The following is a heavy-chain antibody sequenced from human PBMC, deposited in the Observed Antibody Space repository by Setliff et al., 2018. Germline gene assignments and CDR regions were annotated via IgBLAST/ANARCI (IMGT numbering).Heavy chain of an antibody. J-gene: IGHJ5*02. CDR1: GFTFSSYW. Sequence: PGGSLRLSCAASGFTFSSYWMSWVRQAPGKGLEWVANINQDGSEKYYVDSVKGRFTISRDNAKNSLYLQMNSLRAEDTAVYYCARDGYYNFWSGPSLAPNWFDPWGQGTLVTVSS. D-gene: IGHD3-3*01. V-gene: IGHV3-7*01. CDR2: INQDGSEK. CDR3: ARDGYYNFWSGPSLAPNWFDP.